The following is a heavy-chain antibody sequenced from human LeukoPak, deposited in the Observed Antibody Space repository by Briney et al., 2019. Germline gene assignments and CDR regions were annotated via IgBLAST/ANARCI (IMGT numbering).Heavy chain of an antibody. D-gene: IGHD3-9*01. Sequence: GGSLRLSCAASGFTVSSNYMSWVRQAPGKGLVWVSVIYSGGSTYYADSVKGRFTISRDNSKNTLYLQMNSLRAEDTAVYYCASNSNYDILTGPIGDYWGQGTLVTVSS. CDR3: ASNSNYDILTGPIGDY. V-gene: IGHV3-66*01. J-gene: IGHJ4*02. CDR1: GFTVSSNY. CDR2: IYSGGST.